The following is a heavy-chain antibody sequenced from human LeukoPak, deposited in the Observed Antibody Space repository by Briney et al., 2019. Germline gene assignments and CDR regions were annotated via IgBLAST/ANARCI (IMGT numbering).Heavy chain of an antibody. V-gene: IGHV3-13*01. Sequence: GGSLRLSCAASGFTFSGYDMHWVRQGPGKGLEWVAAISIGGDTYYAGSVKGRFTISRENAKNSFYLQMNSLRAGDTSIYYCARAHVGWGLAFDIWGQGTVVIVSS. CDR3: ARAHVGWGLAFDI. D-gene: IGHD3-16*01. CDR2: ISIGGDT. CDR1: GFTFSGYD. J-gene: IGHJ3*02.